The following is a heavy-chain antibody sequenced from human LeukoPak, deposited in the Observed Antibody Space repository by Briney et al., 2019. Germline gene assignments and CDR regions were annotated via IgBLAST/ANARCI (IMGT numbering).Heavy chain of an antibody. CDR2: MSIDGNTK. Sequence: GGSLRFSCAASGFIFTDYPIHWVRQTPDKGLECVALMSIDGNTKYYANSVRGRFTVSRDNSKNTVYLQMSSLRVEDTAVYYCARTSSSGYYPEAFDIWGQGTMVTVSS. D-gene: IGHD3-22*01. CDR1: GFIFTDYP. V-gene: IGHV3-30-3*01. J-gene: IGHJ3*02. CDR3: ARTSSSGYYPEAFDI.